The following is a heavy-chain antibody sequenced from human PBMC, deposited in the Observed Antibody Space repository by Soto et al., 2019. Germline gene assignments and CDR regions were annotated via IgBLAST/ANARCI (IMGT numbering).Heavy chain of an antibody. Sequence: GGSLRLSCAASGFTVSSNYMSWVRQAPGKGLEWVSVIYSGGSTYYADSVKGRFTISRDNSKNTLYLQMNSLRAEDTAVYYCARDRSAIFGVVDSKDRHYYYYGMDVWGQGTTVTVSS. D-gene: IGHD3-3*01. CDR1: GFTVSSNY. J-gene: IGHJ6*02. CDR2: IYSGGST. V-gene: IGHV3-53*01. CDR3: ARDRSAIFGVVDSKDRHYYYYGMDV.